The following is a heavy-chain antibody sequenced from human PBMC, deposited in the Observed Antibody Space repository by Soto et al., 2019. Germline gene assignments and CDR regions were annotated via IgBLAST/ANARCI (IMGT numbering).Heavy chain of an antibody. J-gene: IGHJ4*02. Sequence: QLQLQESGSGLVKPSQTLSLTCAVSGGSISSGGYSWSWIRQPQGKRLESIGYIYHSGSTYYNPSLKRRVTMSVDSSKNQLSLKLSSVTAADTAVYYCARGTTTVTTFDYWGQGTLVTVSS. CDR3: ARGTTTVTTFDY. V-gene: IGHV4-30-2*01. CDR2: IYHSGST. D-gene: IGHD4-17*01. CDR1: GGSISSGGYS.